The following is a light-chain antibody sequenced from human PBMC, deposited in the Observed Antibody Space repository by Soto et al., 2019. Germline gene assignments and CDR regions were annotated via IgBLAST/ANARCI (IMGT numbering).Light chain of an antibody. CDR2: EVS. CDR3: SSYTSTLRVV. V-gene: IGLV2-14*01. Sequence: QSVLTQPASVSGSPGLSITISCTGTSSDVGGYIYVSWYQQHPGKAPKLMIYEVSNRPSGVSNRFSGSKSGNTASLTISGLQAEDEADYYCSSYTSTLRVVFGGGTKLTVL. J-gene: IGLJ3*02. CDR1: SSDVGGYIY.